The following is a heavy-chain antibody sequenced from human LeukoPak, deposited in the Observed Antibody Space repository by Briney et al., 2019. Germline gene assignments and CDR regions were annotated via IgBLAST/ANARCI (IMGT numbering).Heavy chain of an antibody. J-gene: IGHJ4*02. D-gene: IGHD4-17*01. CDR1: GFIFSSYG. V-gene: IGHV3-30*02. CDR3: ARATTTVTTPFDY. Sequence: PGGSLRLSCAASGFIFSSYGMHWVRQAPGKGLEWVAFIRYDGSKKYYADSVKGRFTISRDNSKNTLYLQMNSLRAEDTAVYYCARATTTVTTPFDYWGQGTLVTVSS. CDR2: IRYDGSKK.